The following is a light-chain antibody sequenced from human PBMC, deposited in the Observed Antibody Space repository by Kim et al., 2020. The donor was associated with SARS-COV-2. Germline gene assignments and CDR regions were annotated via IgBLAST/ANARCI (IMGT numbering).Light chain of an antibody. CDR3: QQYNSPWT. V-gene: IGKV1-5*03. CDR1: QSISSW. CDR2: RAS. J-gene: IGKJ1*01. Sequence: DIQMTQSPSTLSASVGDRVTITCRASQSISSWLAWYQQKPGKAPKLLIYRASSLESGVPSRFSGSGCGTEFTLTISSLQPDDFATYFCQQYNSPWTFGQGTKVDIK.